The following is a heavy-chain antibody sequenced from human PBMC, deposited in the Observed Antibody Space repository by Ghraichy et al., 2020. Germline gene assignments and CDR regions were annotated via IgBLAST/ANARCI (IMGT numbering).Heavy chain of an antibody. V-gene: IGHV3-21*01. J-gene: IGHJ6*02. CDR1: GFSFSSYS. D-gene: IGHD4-23*01. CDR3: ARAVGYYHYGMDV. Sequence: ETLRLSCAASGFSFSSYSMNWVRQAPGKGLEWVSYISISSSYIYYADSVRGRFTISRDNAKNSLYLQMNSLRAEDTAVYHCARAVGYYHYGMDVWGQGTTVTVSS. CDR2: ISISSSYI.